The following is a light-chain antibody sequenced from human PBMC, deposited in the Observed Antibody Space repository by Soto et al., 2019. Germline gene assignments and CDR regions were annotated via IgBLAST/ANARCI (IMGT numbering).Light chain of an antibody. J-gene: IGKJ1*01. CDR2: DAS. CDR1: QGIRND. Sequence: IQLTQSPSSLSASDGDTVPLTCRASQGIRNDLGWYQQKPGKAPKLLIYDASSLESGVPSRFSGSGSGTEFTLTISSLQPDDFATYYCQQYNSWWTFGQGTKVDIK. CDR3: QQYNSWWT. V-gene: IGKV1-13*02.